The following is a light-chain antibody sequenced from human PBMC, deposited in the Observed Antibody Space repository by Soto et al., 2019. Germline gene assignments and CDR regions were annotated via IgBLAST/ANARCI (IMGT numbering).Light chain of an antibody. CDR3: QQSYSTPMYT. V-gene: IGKV1-39*01. CDR2: AAS. Sequence: DIQMTQSPSSLSASVGDRVTITCRASQSISSYLNWYQQKPGKAPKLLIYAASSLQSGVPSRFSGSGSGTDFTLTISSLQPEDFATYYCQQSYSTPMYTFGQGTKVDI. CDR1: QSISSY. J-gene: IGKJ2*01.